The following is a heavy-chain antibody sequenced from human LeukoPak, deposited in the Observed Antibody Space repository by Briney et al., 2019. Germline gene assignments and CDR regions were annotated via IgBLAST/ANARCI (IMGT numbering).Heavy chain of an antibody. Sequence: PGGSLRLSCAASEFTFSSHQMSWVRQAPGKGLEWVAKITQDGSEKYYMDSVKGRFIISRGNGKNSLNLQMNSLRVEDTAVYYCARDWRQDNAFDLWGQGTMVTVSS. V-gene: IGHV3-7*01. D-gene: IGHD2-15*01. CDR1: EFTFSSHQ. CDR2: ITQDGSEK. J-gene: IGHJ3*01. CDR3: ARDWRQDNAFDL.